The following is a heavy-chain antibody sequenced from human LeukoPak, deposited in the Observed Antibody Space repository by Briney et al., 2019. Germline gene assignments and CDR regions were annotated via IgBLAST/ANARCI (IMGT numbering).Heavy chain of an antibody. CDR2: IKQDGSEK. D-gene: IGHD2-2*01. J-gene: IGHJ4*02. CDR1: GFTFSSYW. V-gene: IGHV3-7*03. CDR3: ARGRCSSTSCYEKY. Sequence: GGSLRLSCAASGFTFSSYWMCWVRQAPGKGLEWVANIKQDGSEKYYVDSVKGRFTISRDNAKNSLYLQMNSLRAEDTAVYYCARGRCSSTSCYEKYWGQGTLVTVSS.